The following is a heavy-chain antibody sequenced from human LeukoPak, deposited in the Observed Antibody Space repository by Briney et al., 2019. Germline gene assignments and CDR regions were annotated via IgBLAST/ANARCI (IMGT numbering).Heavy chain of an antibody. V-gene: IGHV5-51*01. D-gene: IGHD6-19*01. CDR1: GYRFTNYW. J-gene: IGHJ3*02. Sequence: GESLKISCKGSGYRFTNYWIGWVRQMPGKGLEWMGIIYPGDSDTRYSPSFQGQVTISADKSISTAYLHWSSLKASDTARYYCARLTGYTSDWNTFDIWGQGTMVTVSS. CDR2: IYPGDSDT. CDR3: ARLTGYTSDWNTFDI.